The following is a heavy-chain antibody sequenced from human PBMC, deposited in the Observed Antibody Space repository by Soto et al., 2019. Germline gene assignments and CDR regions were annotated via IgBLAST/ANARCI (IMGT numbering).Heavy chain of an antibody. J-gene: IGHJ3*02. D-gene: IGHD3-3*02. CDR2: TTATGGST. CDR3: AKLSISTGRALDM. Sequence: EVQLLEAGGGFVQPGGSLRLSCVVSGFMFRDYPMGWVRQAPGKGLEWVSATTATGGSTFYADSVKGRFTISRDNSINTLYLQINNLRVEDSAVYSGAKLSISTGRALDMWRQGTMVNVSS. CDR1: GFMFRDYP. V-gene: IGHV3-23*01.